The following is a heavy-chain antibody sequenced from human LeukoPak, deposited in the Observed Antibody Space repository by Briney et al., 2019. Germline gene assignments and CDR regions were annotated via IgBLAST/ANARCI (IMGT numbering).Heavy chain of an antibody. CDR2: INPNSGGT. CDR3: ARVLKGDSPFDY. D-gene: IGHD2-21*02. V-gene: IGHV1-2*02. CDR1: GYTFTGYY. Sequence: GASVKVSCKASGYTFTGYYMHWVRQAPGQGLEWMGWINPNSGGTNYAQKFQGRVTMTRDTSISTAYMELSRLRSDDTAVYYCARVLKGDSPFDYWDQGTLVTVSS. J-gene: IGHJ4*02.